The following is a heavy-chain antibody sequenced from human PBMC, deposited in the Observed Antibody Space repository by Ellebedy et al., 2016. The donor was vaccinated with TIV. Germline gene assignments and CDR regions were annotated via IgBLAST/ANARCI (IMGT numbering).Heavy chain of an antibody. Sequence: GESLKISXKGSGYTFTSFWIGWVRQMPGKGLEWMAVIYPGDSDTRYSPSFRGQVTISADKSITTAYLQWSSLKASDTAMYYCARGDSQLMFDPWGQGTLVTVSS. CDR3: ARGDSQLMFDP. CDR2: IYPGDSDT. V-gene: IGHV5-51*01. J-gene: IGHJ5*02. D-gene: IGHD2-2*01. CDR1: GYTFTSFW.